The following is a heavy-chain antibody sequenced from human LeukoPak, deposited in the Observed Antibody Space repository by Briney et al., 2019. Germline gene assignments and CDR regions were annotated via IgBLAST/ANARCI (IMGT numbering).Heavy chain of an antibody. J-gene: IGHJ4*02. CDR3: ARDRGFSYGIDF. CDR1: GFTFSDYW. Sequence: PGGSLTLSCAASGFTFSDYWMSWVRQAPGKGLEWLANIQQDGSEKYYVDSVKGRFTISRDNAKKSLFLQVSSLRGEDRAVYYCARDRGFSYGIDFWGQGTLVTVSS. D-gene: IGHD5-18*01. CDR2: IQQDGSEK. V-gene: IGHV3-7*04.